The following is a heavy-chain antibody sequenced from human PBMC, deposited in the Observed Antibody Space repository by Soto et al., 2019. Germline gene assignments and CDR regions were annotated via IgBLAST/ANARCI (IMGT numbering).Heavy chain of an antibody. CDR2: INPSGLTT. D-gene: IGHD2-15*01. Sequence: GASVKVSCKASGYTFTSPYIHWVRQAPGQGLEWIGVINPSGLTTINAQKFQGRITLTRDTSTTTVYMELSSLTSEDTAMYYCALGGSCYLCHNWFDPWGQGTLVTVSS. V-gene: IGHV1-46*01. J-gene: IGHJ5*02. CDR1: GYTFTSPY. CDR3: ALGGSCYLCHNWFDP.